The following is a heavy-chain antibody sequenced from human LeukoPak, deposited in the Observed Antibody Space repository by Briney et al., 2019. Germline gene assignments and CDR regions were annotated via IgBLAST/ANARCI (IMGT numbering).Heavy chain of an antibody. CDR1: GGSISSYY. V-gene: IGHV4-4*07. CDR3: ARVSPNWFGEFILDDAFDI. D-gene: IGHD3-10*01. J-gene: IGHJ3*02. CDR2: IYTSGST. Sequence: SETLSLTCTVSGGSISSYYWSWIRQPAGKGLEWIGRIYTSGSTNYNPSLKSRVTMSVDTSKNQFSLKLSSVTAADTAVYYCARVSPNWFGEFILDDAFDIWGQGTMVTVSS.